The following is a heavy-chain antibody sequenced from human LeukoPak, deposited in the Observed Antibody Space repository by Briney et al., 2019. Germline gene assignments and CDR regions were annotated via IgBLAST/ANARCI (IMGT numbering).Heavy chain of an antibody. D-gene: IGHD1-26*01. CDR3: ARDSSRVGDGEIDY. V-gene: IGHV4-38-2*02. J-gene: IGHJ4*02. CDR2: IPHSGST. CDR1: GYSISSYYY. Sequence: SETLSLTCTVSGYSISSYYYWGWIRQPPGKGLEWIGSIPHSGSTNYNPSLKSRVTILVDRSKNQFSLKLSSVTAADTAVYYCARDSSRVGDGEIDYWGQGTLVTVSS.